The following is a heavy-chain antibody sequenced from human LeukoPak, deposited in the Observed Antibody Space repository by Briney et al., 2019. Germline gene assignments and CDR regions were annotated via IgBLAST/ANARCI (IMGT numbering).Heavy chain of an antibody. Sequence: GGSLRLSCAASGFSFRTYSFTWVRQAPGKGLEWVASISSSGNYLYYADSFKGRFTISRDTAKNSLYLQMNILRVEDTAVYYCARPETEGEISGAWGYWGQGTLVTVPS. CDR2: ISSSGNYL. D-gene: IGHD3-16*01. J-gene: IGHJ4*02. CDR3: ARPETEGEISGAWGY. V-gene: IGHV3-21*01. CDR1: GFSFRTYS.